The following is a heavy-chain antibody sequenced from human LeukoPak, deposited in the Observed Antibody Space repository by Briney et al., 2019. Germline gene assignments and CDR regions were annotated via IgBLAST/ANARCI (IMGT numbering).Heavy chain of an antibody. CDR3: ARPYCTSSACLEGGFDI. CDR2: IFYSGST. V-gene: IGHV4-39*01. J-gene: IGHJ3*02. CDR1: GGSIRSSSYY. Sequence: KTSETLSLTCTVSGGSIRSSSYYWGWIRQPPGKGLEWIGTIFYSGSTYYNPSLKSRVTISVDTSKNQFSLKLSSVTAADTAVYYCARPYCTSSACLEGGFDIWGQGTMVTVSS. D-gene: IGHD2-2*01.